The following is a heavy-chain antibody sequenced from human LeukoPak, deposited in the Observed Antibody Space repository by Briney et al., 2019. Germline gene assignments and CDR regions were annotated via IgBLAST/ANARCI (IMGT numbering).Heavy chain of an antibody. D-gene: IGHD3-10*02. CDR3: AELGITMIGGV. V-gene: IGHV3-21*01. CDR2: ITSSSYI. J-gene: IGHJ6*04. Sequence: GGSLRLSCAASGFTFSRYSMNWVRQAPGKGLEWVSSITSSSYIYYADSVKGRFTISRDNAKNSLYLQMNSLRAEDTAVYYCAELGITMIGGVWGKGTTVTISS. CDR1: GFTFSRYS.